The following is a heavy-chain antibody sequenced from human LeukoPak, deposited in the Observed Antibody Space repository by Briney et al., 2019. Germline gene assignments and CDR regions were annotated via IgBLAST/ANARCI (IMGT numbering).Heavy chain of an antibody. CDR1: RFTFSSYS. Sequence: GGSLRLSCAASRFTFSSYSMNWVRQAPGKGLEWVSSISSSSSYIYYADSVKGRFTISRDNAKNSLYLQMNSLRAEDTAVYYCAREDPAATYFDYWGQGTLVTVSS. D-gene: IGHD6-13*01. CDR3: AREDPAATYFDY. V-gene: IGHV3-21*01. J-gene: IGHJ4*02. CDR2: ISSSSSYI.